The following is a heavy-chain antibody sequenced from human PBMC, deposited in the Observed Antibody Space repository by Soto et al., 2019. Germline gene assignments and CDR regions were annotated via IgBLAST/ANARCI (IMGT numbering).Heavy chain of an antibody. Sequence: GGSLRLSCAASGFTFSSYGMHWVRQAPGKGLEWVAVISYDGSNKYYADSVKGRFTISRDNSKNTLYLQMNSLRAEDTAVYYCAQAGDMYSSPNGDFDYWGQGTLVTVSS. D-gene: IGHD6-19*01. J-gene: IGHJ4*02. V-gene: IGHV3-30*18. CDR2: ISYDGSNK. CDR1: GFTFSSYG. CDR3: AQAGDMYSSPNGDFDY.